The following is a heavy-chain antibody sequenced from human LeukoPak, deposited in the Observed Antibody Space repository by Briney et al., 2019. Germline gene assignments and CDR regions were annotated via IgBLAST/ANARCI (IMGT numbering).Heavy chain of an antibody. Sequence: PGGSLRLSCAASGFTFSSYAMHWVRQAPGKGLEWVAVISYDGSNKYYADSVKGRFTISRDNSKNTLYLQMNSLRAEDTAVYYCARGSISQLWLRLVYWGQGTLVTVSS. V-gene: IGHV3-30-3*01. CDR3: ARGSISQLWLRLVY. CDR1: GFTFSSYA. D-gene: IGHD5-18*01. CDR2: ISYDGSNK. J-gene: IGHJ4*02.